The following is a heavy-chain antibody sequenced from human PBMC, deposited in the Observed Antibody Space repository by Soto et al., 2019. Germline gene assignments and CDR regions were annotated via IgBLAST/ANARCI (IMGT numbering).Heavy chain of an antibody. D-gene: IGHD4-17*01. CDR2: ISGSGGST. CDR3: AKGGYGGNSAASDI. V-gene: IGHV3-23*01. Sequence: PGGSLRLSCAASGFTFSTYAMSWVRQAPGKGLEWVSAISGSGGSTYYADSVKGRFTISRDNSKNTLYLQMNSLRAEDTAVYYCAKGGYGGNSAASDIWGQGTMVTVSS. J-gene: IGHJ3*02. CDR1: GFTFSTYA.